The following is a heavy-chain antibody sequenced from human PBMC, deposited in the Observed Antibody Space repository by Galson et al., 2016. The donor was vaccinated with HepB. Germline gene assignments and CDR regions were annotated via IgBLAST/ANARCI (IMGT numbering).Heavy chain of an antibody. CDR2: VSFDGNNK. Sequence: SLRLSCAASGFNFSTHGMHWVRQAPGKGLEWVAVVSFDGNNKYYADSVRGRFPISRDNSKNPLYLEMSSLRPEDTAVYYCVKDRKWWELGSYFDYWGQGTLVTVSS. CDR3: VKDRKWWELGSYFDY. CDR1: GFNFSTHG. V-gene: IGHV3-30*18. J-gene: IGHJ4*02. D-gene: IGHD3-10*01.